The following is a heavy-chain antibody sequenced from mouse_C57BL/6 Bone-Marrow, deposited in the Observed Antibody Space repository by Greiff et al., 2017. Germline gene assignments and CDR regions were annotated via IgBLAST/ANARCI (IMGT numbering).Heavy chain of an antibody. Sequence: EVQLQQSGAELVKPGASVKLSCTASGFNIKDYYMHWVKQRTEQGLEWIGRIAPEDGETKYAPTFQGKATITADTSSNTAYLQLSSLTSEDTAVYYCARWLLQYCDYWGQGTTLTVSS. CDR3: ARWLLQYCDY. V-gene: IGHV14-2*01. J-gene: IGHJ2*01. CDR1: GFNIKDYY. D-gene: IGHD2-3*01. CDR2: IAPEDGET.